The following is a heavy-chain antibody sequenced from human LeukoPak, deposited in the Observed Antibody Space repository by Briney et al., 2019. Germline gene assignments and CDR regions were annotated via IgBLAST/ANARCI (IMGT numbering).Heavy chain of an antibody. CDR1: GGSISRGSYY. J-gene: IGHJ5*02. CDR3: AREADYRNWFDP. CDR2: IYNSGST. V-gene: IGHV4-61*02. D-gene: IGHD3-16*01. Sequence: SQTLSLTGVVSGGSISRGSYYWNWIRQPAGKGLEWMGRIYNSGSTNYNPSLKSRVTISADMSRNQLSLQLTSVTAADTAVYYCAREADYRNWFDPWGQGTLVTVSS.